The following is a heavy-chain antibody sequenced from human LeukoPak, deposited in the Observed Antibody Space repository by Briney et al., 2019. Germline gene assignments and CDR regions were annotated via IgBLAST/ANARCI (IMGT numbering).Heavy chain of an antibody. D-gene: IGHD4-17*01. V-gene: IGHV1-18*01. CDR1: GYTFTSYG. CDR2: ISGYNGNT. Sequence: ASVKVSCKASGYTFTSYGISWVRQAPGQGLEWMGLISGYNGNTNYAQKLQGRVTMTTDTSTSTAYMELRSPRSDDTAVYYCARGPTVTGVDYWGQGTLVTVSS. J-gene: IGHJ4*02. CDR3: ARGPTVTGVDY.